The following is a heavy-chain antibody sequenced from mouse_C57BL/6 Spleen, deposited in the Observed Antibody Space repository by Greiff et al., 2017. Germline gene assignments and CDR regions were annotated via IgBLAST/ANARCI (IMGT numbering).Heavy chain of an antibody. CDR2: ISSGSSTV. CDR1: GFTFSDYG. CDR3: AGSNFYYAMDY. D-gene: IGHD2-5*01. J-gene: IGHJ4*01. V-gene: IGHV5-17*01. Sequence: EVQLQQSGGGLVKPGGSLKLSCAASGFTFSDYGMHWVRQAPEKGLEWVAYISSGSSTVYYADTVKGRFTISRDNAKNTLFLQMTSLRSEDTAMYYCAGSNFYYAMDYWGQGTSVTVSS.